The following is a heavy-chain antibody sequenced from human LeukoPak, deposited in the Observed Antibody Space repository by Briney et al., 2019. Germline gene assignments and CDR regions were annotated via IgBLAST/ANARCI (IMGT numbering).Heavy chain of an antibody. V-gene: IGHV3-53*05. J-gene: IGHJ4*02. D-gene: IGHD3-22*01. CDR3: ARDYYYDSSVTFDY. CDR1: GFTVSSNY. CDR2: IYSGGST. Sequence: GGSLRLSCAASGFTVSSNYMSWVRQAPGKGLEWVSIIYSGGSTFYADSVKGRFTISRDNSKNTLYLQMNSLRAEDTAVYYCARDYYYDSSVTFDYWGQGTLVTVSS.